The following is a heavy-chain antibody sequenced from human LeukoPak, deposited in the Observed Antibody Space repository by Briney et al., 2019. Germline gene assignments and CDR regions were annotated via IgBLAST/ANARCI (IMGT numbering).Heavy chain of an antibody. CDR1: GFTFSSYW. CDR2: IKQDGSEK. Sequence: GGSLRLSCAASGFTFSSYWMSWVRQAPGKGLEWVADIKQDGSEKYYVDSVKGRLTISRDNAKNSLDLQMNSLRVEDTAVYYCAKHYDFWSGYGSNWFDPWGQGTLVTVSS. J-gene: IGHJ5*02. V-gene: IGHV3-7*01. CDR3: AKHYDFWSGYGSNWFDP. D-gene: IGHD3-3*01.